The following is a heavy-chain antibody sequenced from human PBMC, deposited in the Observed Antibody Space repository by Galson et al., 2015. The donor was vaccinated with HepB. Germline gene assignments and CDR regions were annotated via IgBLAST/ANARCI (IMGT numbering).Heavy chain of an antibody. CDR2: IYYSGST. D-gene: IGHD2-15*01. J-gene: IGHJ4*02. CDR1: GGSISNGGYY. CDR3: ARGQCSGGSCRPTFDY. V-gene: IGHV4-31*03. Sequence: TLSLTCTVSGGSISNGGYYWSWIRQHPGKGLEWIGYIYYSGSTYYNPSLKSRVTISVDTSKNQFSLKLSSVTAADTAVYYCARGQCSGGSCRPTFDYWGQGTLVTVSS.